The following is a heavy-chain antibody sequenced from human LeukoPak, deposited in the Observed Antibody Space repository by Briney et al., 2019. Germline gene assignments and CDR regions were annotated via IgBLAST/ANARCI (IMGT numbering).Heavy chain of an antibody. CDR3: ARGRPPGAY. J-gene: IGHJ4*02. Sequence: TSETLSLTCTVSGGSISSYYWSWIRQPPGKGLEWIGYIYYSGSTNYNPSLKSRVTMSVDTSKNELSLKLSSVTAADAAVYYCARGRPPGAYWGQGTLVTVSS. CDR1: GGSISSYY. CDR2: IYYSGST. V-gene: IGHV4-59*01. D-gene: IGHD2-2*01.